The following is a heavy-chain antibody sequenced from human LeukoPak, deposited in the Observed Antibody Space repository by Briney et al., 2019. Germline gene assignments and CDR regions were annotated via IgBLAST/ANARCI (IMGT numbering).Heavy chain of an antibody. D-gene: IGHD5-12*01. CDR2: IIPIFGAA. CDR1: GGTFSSYA. CDR3: ARGTPGYSGYDSWPC. J-gene: IGHJ4*02. Sequence: ASVKVSCKASGGTFSSYAISWVRQAPGQGLEWMGGIIPIFGAANYAQKFQGRVTITADESTSTAYMELSSLRSEDTAVYYCARGTPGYSGYDSWPCWGQGTLVTVSS. V-gene: IGHV1-69*01.